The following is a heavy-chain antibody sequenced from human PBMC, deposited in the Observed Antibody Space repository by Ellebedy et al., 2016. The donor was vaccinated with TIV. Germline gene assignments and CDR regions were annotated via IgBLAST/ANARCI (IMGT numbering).Heavy chain of an antibody. J-gene: IGHJ6*02. CDR3: VKGDEFWSGYSPTYYYSMDV. CDR1: GFTFSSYA. Sequence: GGSLRLXXAASGFTFSSYALSWVRQAPGKGLEWVSGISGSGGTTYDADSVKGRFAISRDNSKNTLYLQMNSLRAEDTAVYYRVKGDEFWSGYSPTYYYSMDVWGQGTTVTVSS. D-gene: IGHD3-3*01. V-gene: IGHV3-23*01. CDR2: ISGSGGTT.